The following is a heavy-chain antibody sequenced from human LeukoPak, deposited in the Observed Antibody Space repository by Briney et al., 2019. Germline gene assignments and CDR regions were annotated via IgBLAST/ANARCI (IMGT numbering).Heavy chain of an antibody. D-gene: IGHD3-22*01. V-gene: IGHV3-23*01. Sequence: GGSLRLSCAASGFTFGSYGMSWVRQAPGKVLEWVSFITPNADRASYADSVKGRFTISRDNPRNTLYMQMNSLRDEDTAVYYCAIMRGYYDGSGYWVQWGQGTLVTVSS. CDR3: AIMRGYYDGSGYWVQ. CDR2: ITPNADRA. CDR1: GFTFGSYG. J-gene: IGHJ1*01.